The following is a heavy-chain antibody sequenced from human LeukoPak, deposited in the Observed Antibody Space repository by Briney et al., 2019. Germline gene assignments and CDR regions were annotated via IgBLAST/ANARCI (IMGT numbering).Heavy chain of an antibody. CDR3: AREGGYSYGHQYKEYYYYYYYMDV. Sequence: GGSLRLSCAASGFTFSNYGMHWVRQAPGKGLEGVAFIRYDGSNKHYADSVKGRFTISRDNSKNTLYLQMNSLRAEDTAVYYCAREGGYSYGHQYKEYYYYYYYMDVWGKGTTVTVSS. CDR1: GFTFSNYG. CDR2: IRYDGSNK. D-gene: IGHD5-18*01. J-gene: IGHJ6*03. V-gene: IGHV3-30*02.